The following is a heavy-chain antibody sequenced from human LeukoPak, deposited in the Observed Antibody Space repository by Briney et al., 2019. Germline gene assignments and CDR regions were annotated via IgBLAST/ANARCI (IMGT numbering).Heavy chain of an antibody. J-gene: IGHJ3*02. D-gene: IGHD3-22*01. CDR1: GFTFSSYG. Sequence: AGGSLRLSCAASGFTFSSYGMHWVRQAPGKGLEWVAVISYDGSNKYYADSVKGRFTISRDNSKNTLYLQMNSLRAEDTAVYYCAKPYYDSRTRPLDDAFYIWGQRTMVTVSS. V-gene: IGHV3-30*18. CDR3: AKPYYDSRTRPLDDAFYI. CDR2: ISYDGSNK.